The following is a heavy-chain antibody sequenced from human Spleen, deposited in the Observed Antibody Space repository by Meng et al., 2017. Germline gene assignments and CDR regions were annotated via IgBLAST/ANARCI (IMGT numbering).Heavy chain of an antibody. J-gene: IGHJ4*02. V-gene: IGHV1-2*02. D-gene: IGHD6-13*01. CDR3: AASGRIAAAGPDY. Sequence: ASVKVSCKASGYTFTDYYMHWVRQAPGQGLEWMGWIKPNSGATNYAQKFQGRVTMTRDTSFSTAYMELTRLRSDDTAVYYCAASGRIAAAGPDYWGQGKLVNGAS. CDR2: IKPNSGAT. CDR1: GYTFTDYY.